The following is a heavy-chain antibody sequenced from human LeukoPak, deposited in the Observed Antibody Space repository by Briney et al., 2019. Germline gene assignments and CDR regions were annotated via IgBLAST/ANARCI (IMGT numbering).Heavy chain of an antibody. CDR2: IFPGDSDS. J-gene: IGHJ4*02. CDR1: GYSSTSYC. D-gene: IGHD6-13*01. CDR3: ARSLGAAAGTSDY. V-gene: IGHV5-51*01. Sequence: AESLKIPCKGSGYSSTSYCISWVRQMPRKGLEWMGIIFPGDSDSRYSPSFHGQVTISADMSISTAYLQWSSLKASDTAMYFCARSLGAAAGTSDYWGQGTLVTVSS.